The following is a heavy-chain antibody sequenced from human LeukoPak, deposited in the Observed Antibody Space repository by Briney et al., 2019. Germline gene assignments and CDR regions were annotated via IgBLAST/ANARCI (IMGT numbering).Heavy chain of an antibody. CDR1: GFTFSSYS. D-gene: IGHD3-22*01. V-gene: IGHV3-21*01. CDR3: ARNYDSSGYYYDADALDI. Sequence: KPGGSLRLSCAASGFTFSSYSMNWVRQAPGKGLEWVSSISSSSSYIYYADSVKGRFTISRDNAKNSLYLQMNSLRAEDTAVYYCARNYDSSGYYYDADALDIWGQGTMVTVSS. J-gene: IGHJ3*02. CDR2: ISSSSSYI.